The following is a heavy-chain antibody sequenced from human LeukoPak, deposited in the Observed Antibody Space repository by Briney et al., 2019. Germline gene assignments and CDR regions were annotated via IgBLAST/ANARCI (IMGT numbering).Heavy chain of an antibody. CDR3: ARDGAVAGSAYFDY. D-gene: IGHD6-19*01. CDR1: GGSISNYY. Sequence: SEXLSLTCTVSGGSISNYYWSWVRQPPGKGLEWIGYIYYSGSTNSNPSLRSRVTVSVDTSKNQFSLKLTSVTAADTAVYYCARDGAVAGSAYFDYWGQGTLVTVSS. J-gene: IGHJ4*02. V-gene: IGHV4-59*01. CDR2: IYYSGST.